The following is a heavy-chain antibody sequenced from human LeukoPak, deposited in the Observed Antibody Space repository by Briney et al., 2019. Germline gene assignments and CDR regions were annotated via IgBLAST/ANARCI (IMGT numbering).Heavy chain of an antibody. V-gene: IGHV3-7*01. D-gene: IGHD6-19*01. Sequence: GGSLRLSCAASGFTYSNYWMTWVRQAPGKGLEWVANIKQDGSEKYYVDSVKGRFTISRDNAKNSLYLQMNSLRAEDTAVYYCARDRDSSGWYPNWFDPWGQGTLVTGSP. CDR2: IKQDGSEK. CDR3: ARDRDSSGWYPNWFDP. CDR1: GFTYSNYW. J-gene: IGHJ5*02.